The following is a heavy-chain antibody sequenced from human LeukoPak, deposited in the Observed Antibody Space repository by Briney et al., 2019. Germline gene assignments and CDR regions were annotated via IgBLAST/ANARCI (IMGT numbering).Heavy chain of an antibody. V-gene: IGHV4-59*12. Sequence: SETLSLTCSVSGDSISNYYWNWIRQPPGKGLEWIGYISYTGSTSYNPSLKSRVTISIDASKNQFSLKLSSVTAADTAVYYCAGDTYGMDVWGQGTTVAVSS. CDR2: ISYTGST. CDR3: AGDTYGMDV. CDR1: GDSISNYY. J-gene: IGHJ6*02.